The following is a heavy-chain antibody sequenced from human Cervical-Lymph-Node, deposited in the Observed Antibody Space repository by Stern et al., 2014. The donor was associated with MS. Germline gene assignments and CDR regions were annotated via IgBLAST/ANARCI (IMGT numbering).Heavy chain of an antibody. CDR3: AKDRGGFWNDYYTATYFFDF. CDR2: NSYDGSNK. V-gene: IGHV3-30*04. J-gene: IGHJ4*02. D-gene: IGHD3-3*01. Sequence: VQLVESGGGVVQPGRSLRLSCAASGFTFSSYAMHWVRQAPGKGLEWGAVNSYDGSNKYYADSVKGRFTISRDNSKNTLSLQMSSLRSEDTAVYYCAKDRGGFWNDYYTATYFFDFWGQGTLVTVSS. CDR1: GFTFSSYA.